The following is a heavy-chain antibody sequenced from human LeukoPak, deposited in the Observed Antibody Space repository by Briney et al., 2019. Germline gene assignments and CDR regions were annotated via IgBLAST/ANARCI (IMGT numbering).Heavy chain of an antibody. CDR1: GYTFTSYY. CDR2: FDPEDGET. Sequence: ASVKVSCKASGYTFTSYYMHWVRQAPGKGLEWMGGFDPEDGETIYAQKFQGRVTMTEDTSTDTAYMELSSLRSEDTAVYYCATGPDIYDFWSGYRRDYYMDVWGKGTTVTVSS. V-gene: IGHV1-24*01. CDR3: ATGPDIYDFWSGYRRDYYMDV. J-gene: IGHJ6*03. D-gene: IGHD3-3*01.